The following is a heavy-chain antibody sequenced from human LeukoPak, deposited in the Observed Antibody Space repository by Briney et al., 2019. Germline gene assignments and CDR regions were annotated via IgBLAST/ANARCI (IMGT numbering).Heavy chain of an antibody. CDR2: ISGSGGYT. Sequence: PGGSLRLSCAASGFTFSSYAISWVRQAPGKGVEWVSAISGSGGYTYYADSVKGRFTISRDNSKNTLYLQMNSLRAEDTAVYYCAKNWGATIYYAFDIWGQGTMVTVSS. CDR1: GFTFSSYA. D-gene: IGHD5-12*01. V-gene: IGHV3-23*01. J-gene: IGHJ3*02. CDR3: AKNWGATIYYAFDI.